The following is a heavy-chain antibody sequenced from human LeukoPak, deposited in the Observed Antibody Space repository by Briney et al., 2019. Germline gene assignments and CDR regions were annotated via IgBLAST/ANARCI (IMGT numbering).Heavy chain of an antibody. J-gene: IGHJ3*02. CDR3: AREPDSYAFDI. Sequence: GGSLRLSCAASGFTFSSYSMNWVRQAPGKGLEWVSSISSSSSYIYYADSVKGRFTISRDNAKNSLYLQMNSLRAEDTAVYYCAREPDSYAFDIWGQGTMVTVSS. D-gene: IGHD2-15*01. CDR2: ISSSSSYI. V-gene: IGHV3-21*01. CDR1: GFTFSSYS.